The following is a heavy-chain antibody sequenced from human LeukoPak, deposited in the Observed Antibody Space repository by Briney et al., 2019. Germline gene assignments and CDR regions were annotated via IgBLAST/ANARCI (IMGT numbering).Heavy chain of an antibody. Sequence: SETLSLTCTVSGGSISSHYWSWIRQPPGKGLEWIGYVPYSGSTNYNPSLKSRVTISVDTSKNQFSLKLSSVTAADTAVHYCARKGPPGGYFDYWGQGTLVTVSS. V-gene: IGHV4-59*11. CDR1: GGSISSHY. D-gene: IGHD2-15*01. CDR2: VPYSGST. J-gene: IGHJ4*02. CDR3: ARKGPPGGYFDY.